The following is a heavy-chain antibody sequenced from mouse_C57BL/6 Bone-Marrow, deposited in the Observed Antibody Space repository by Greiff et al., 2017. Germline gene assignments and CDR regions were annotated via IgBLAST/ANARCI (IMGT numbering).Heavy chain of an antibody. D-gene: IGHD2-14*01. CDR3: YYGYFYYNAMDY. CDR2: IDPSDSYT. J-gene: IGHJ4*01. V-gene: IGHV1-59*01. CDR1: GYTFTSYW. Sequence: VQLQQPGAELMRPGTSVKLSCKASGYTFTSYWMHWVKQRPGQGLEWIGVIDPSDSYTNYNQKFKGKATLTVDTSSSTAYMQLSSLTSEDSAVYYCYYGYFYYNAMDYWGQGTSVTVSS.